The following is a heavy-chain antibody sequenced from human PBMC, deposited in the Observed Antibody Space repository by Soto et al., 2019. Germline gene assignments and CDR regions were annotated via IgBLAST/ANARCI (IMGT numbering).Heavy chain of an antibody. D-gene: IGHD3-22*01. CDR1: GGSIGSYY. CDR2: IYYSDSI. J-gene: IGHJ5*02. V-gene: IGHV4-59*01. CDR3: TSGYSLDP. Sequence: SETLSLTCTVSGGSIGSYYWSWIRQPPGKGLEWIGYIYYSDSINYNPSLKSRVIISDDTSKNQFSLRLSSVTAADTAVYYDTSGYSLDPWGQGILVTVSS.